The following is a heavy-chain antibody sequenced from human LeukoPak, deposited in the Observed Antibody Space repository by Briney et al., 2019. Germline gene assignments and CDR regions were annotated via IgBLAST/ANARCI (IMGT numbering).Heavy chain of an antibody. CDR2: INAGGGTYT. CDR1: GFTFSSYA. CDR3: AKRGESGVYYFDF. D-gene: IGHD3-10*01. Sequence: GGSLRLSCAASGFTFSSYAMSWVRQAPGKGLEWVSSINAGGGTYTYYADSVKGRFTISRDNSKNTLHLQMNSLRAEDTAVYYCAKRGESGVYYFDFWGQGTLVTVSS. V-gene: IGHV3-23*01. J-gene: IGHJ4*02.